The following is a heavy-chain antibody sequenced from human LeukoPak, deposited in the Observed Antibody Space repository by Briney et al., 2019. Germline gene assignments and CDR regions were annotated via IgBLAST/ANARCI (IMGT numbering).Heavy chain of an antibody. Sequence: ASVKVSCKASGYPFASYYLHWVRQAPGQGLEWMGIINPSGGSATSAQKFQGRLTMTRDTSTSTAYMELRSLRSDDTAVYYCARTSSRYCSSTSCYFDPWGQGTLVTVSS. V-gene: IGHV1-46*01. CDR2: INPSGGSA. CDR1: GYPFASYY. CDR3: ARTSSRYCSSTSCYFDP. D-gene: IGHD2-2*01. J-gene: IGHJ5*02.